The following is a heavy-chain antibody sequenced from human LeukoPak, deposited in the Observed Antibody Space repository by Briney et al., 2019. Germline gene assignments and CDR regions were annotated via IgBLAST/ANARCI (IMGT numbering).Heavy chain of an antibody. Sequence: GGSLRLSCVASGFVFSDDSMNWVRQAPGKGLEWVAVISYDGSNKYYADSVKGRFTISRDNSKNTLYLQMNSLRAEDTAVYYCARDGDRYSSSFFNWFDPWGQGTLVTVSS. CDR3: ARDGDRYSSSFFNWFDP. D-gene: IGHD6-13*01. CDR2: ISYDGSNK. J-gene: IGHJ5*02. CDR1: GFVFSDDS. V-gene: IGHV3-30-3*01.